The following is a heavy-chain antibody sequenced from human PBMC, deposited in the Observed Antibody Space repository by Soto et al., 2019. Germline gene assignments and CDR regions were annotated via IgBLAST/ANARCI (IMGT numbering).Heavy chain of an antibody. CDR3: ARHRPYYGSGSYYGY. CDR2: IDPSDSYT. CDR1: GYSFTSYW. D-gene: IGHD3-10*01. V-gene: IGHV5-10-1*01. Sequence: PGESLKISCKGSGYSFTSYWISWVRQMPGKGLEWMGRIDPSDSYTNYSPSFQGHVTISADKSISTAYLQWSSLKASDTAMYYCARHRPYYGSGSYYGYWGQGTLVTVSS. J-gene: IGHJ1*01.